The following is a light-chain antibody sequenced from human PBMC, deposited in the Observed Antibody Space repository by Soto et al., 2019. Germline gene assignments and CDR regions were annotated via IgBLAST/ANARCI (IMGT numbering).Light chain of an antibody. V-gene: IGKV3-11*01. CDR3: QQYNNWLIT. Sequence: IVLTQSPDTLSLSPGERATLSCRASQSFRAYLAWYQQKPGQAPRLLIYDASNRATGIPARFSGRGSGTEFTLTISSLQSEDFAVYYCQQYNNWLITFGQGTRLEI. CDR1: QSFRAY. J-gene: IGKJ5*01. CDR2: DAS.